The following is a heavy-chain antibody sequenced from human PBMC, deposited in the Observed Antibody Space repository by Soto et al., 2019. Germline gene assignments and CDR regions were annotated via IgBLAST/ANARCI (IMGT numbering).Heavy chain of an antibody. CDR3: VRLIGNSWLDF. J-gene: IGHJ5*01. D-gene: IGHD1-26*01. V-gene: IGHV6-1*01. Sequence: SQTLSLTCAISGDSVSSSSVTWNWIRQSPSRGLEWLGRTYYRSKWYNDYAESVKSRITINTDTSKNLFSLHLISVTPEDTAVYYCVRLIGNSWLDFWGQGTLVTVSS. CDR1: GDSVSSSSVT. CDR2: TYYRSKWYN.